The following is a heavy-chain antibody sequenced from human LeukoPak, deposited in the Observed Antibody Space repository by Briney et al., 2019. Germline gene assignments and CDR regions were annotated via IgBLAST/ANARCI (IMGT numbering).Heavy chain of an antibody. CDR3: TRDYDILTGPEWFDP. J-gene: IGHJ5*02. CDR2: IRSKAYGGTT. CDR1: GFTFGDYA. Sequence: GGSLRLSCTASGFTFGDYAMSRVRQAPGKGLEWVGFIRSKAYGGTTEYAASVKGRFTISRDDSKSIAYLQMNSLKTEDTAVYYCTRDYDILTGPEWFDPWGQGTLVTVSP. D-gene: IGHD3-9*01. V-gene: IGHV3-49*04.